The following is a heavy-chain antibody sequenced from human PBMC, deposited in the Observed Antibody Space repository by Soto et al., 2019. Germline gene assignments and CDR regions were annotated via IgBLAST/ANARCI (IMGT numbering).Heavy chain of an antibody. J-gene: IGHJ5*02. Sequence: EVQLVESGGGLVQPGGSLRLSGAASGFTVSSNYMSWVRQAPGKGLEWVSVIYSGGSTYYADSVKGRFTISRHNSKNTLYLQMNSLRAEDTAVYYCAREVGHGWFDPWGQGTLVTVSS. V-gene: IGHV3-53*04. CDR3: AREVGHGWFDP. CDR2: IYSGGST. CDR1: GFTVSSNY.